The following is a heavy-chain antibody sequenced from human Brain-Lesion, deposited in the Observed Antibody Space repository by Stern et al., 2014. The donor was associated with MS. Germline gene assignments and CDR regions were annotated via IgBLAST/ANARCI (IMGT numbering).Heavy chain of an antibody. D-gene: IGHD2-15*01. J-gene: IGHJ5*02. V-gene: IGHV4-39*01. CDR2: IYYSGNT. CDR1: GGSVSSTSYA. CDR3: AGEEDIRYCSGGSCTGNWFDP. Sequence: VQLVESGPGLVKPSETLSLTCTVAGGSVSSTSYAWAWIRQPPGEGLEWIGTIYYSGNTYYSPSLKSRLPISLDTSKNPFSLQLRSGTAADTAVYYCAGEEDIRYCSGGSCTGNWFDPWGQGTLVTVSS.